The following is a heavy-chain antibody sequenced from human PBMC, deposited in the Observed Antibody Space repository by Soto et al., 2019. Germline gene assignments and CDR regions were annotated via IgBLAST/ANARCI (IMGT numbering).Heavy chain of an antibody. V-gene: IGHV1-46*01. J-gene: IGHJ3*02. CDR2: INPTGTMT. CDR1: GYTFITSYY. D-gene: IGHD5-12*01. Sequence: QVQLVQSGAEVKKPGASVKLSCKASGYTFITSYYTHWVRQAAGQGLEWMGIINPTGTMTKCSERFQGSLYMTRDTSTSTDSMELSTLTSEDTTVYLVARDTGYDHDAFDIWGQGTMVTVSS. CDR3: ARDTGYDHDAFDI.